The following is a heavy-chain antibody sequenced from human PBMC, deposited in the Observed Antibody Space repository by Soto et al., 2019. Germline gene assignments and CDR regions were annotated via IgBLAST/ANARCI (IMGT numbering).Heavy chain of an antibody. CDR3: AIDHITGTTSSPDAFDI. CDR2: TYYRSKWYN. V-gene: IGHV6-1*01. Sequence: QTLSLTCALSGDSVSSNSAGWNWIRQSPSRGLEWLGRTYYRSKWYNDYAVSVKSRITINPDTSKNQFSLQLNSVTPEDTAVYYCAIDHITGTTSSPDAFDIWGQGTMVTVSS. D-gene: IGHD1-7*01. J-gene: IGHJ3*02. CDR1: GDSVSSNSAG.